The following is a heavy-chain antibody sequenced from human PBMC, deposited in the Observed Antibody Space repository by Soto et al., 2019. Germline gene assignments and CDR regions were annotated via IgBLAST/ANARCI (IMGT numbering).Heavy chain of an antibody. CDR2: ISWNSGNI. CDR1: GFTFDDFA. J-gene: IGHJ4*02. Sequence: EVHLVESGGGLVQPGRSLRLSCAASGFTFDDFAMHWVRQVPGKGLEWVSSISWNSGNIVDADSVKGRFTISRDSAKNSLYLQLTSLSTEDTALYYCAKGAVTSICGYFGYWGQGTLVTVSS. V-gene: IGHV3-9*01. CDR3: AKGAVTSICGYFGY. D-gene: IGHD5-12*01.